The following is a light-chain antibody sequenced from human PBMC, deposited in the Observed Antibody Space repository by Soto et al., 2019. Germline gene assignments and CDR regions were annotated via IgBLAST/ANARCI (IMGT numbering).Light chain of an antibody. CDR1: SSDVGSYNL. J-gene: IGLJ1*01. Sequence: QSVLTQPASVSGSHGQSITISCTGTSSDVGSYNLVSWYQQHPGKAPKLMIYEVSKRPSGVSNRFSGSKSGNTASLTISGLQAEDEADYYCCSYAGSFYVFGTGTKVTVL. CDR3: CSYAGSFYV. CDR2: EVS. V-gene: IGLV2-23*02.